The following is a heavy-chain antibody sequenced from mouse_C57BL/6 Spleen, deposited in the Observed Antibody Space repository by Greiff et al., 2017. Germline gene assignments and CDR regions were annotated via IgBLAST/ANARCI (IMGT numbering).Heavy chain of an antibody. D-gene: IGHD2-3*01. Sequence: VQLQQSGPELVKPGASVKIPCKASGYTFTDYNMDWVKQSHGKSLEWIGDINPNNGGTIYNQKFKGKATLTVDKSSSTAYMELRSLTSEDTAVYYCAREGDGYYVRFAYWGQGTLVTVSA. CDR2: INPNNGGT. CDR1: GYTFTDYN. CDR3: AREGDGYYVRFAY. V-gene: IGHV1-18*01. J-gene: IGHJ3*01.